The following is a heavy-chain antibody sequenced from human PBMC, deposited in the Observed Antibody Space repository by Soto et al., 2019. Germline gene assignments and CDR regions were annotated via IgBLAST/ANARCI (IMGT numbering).Heavy chain of an antibody. J-gene: IGHJ4*02. CDR1: GFTFSSYA. V-gene: IGHV3-30-3*01. CDR3: AREWATYYDILTGSAQRYYFDY. Sequence: QVQLVESGGGVVQPGRSLRLSCAASGFTFSSYAMHWVRQAPGKGLEWVAVISYDGSNKYYADSMKGPFTISRDNSKNTLYLQMNSARAEETAVYYCAREWATYYDILTGSAQRYYFDYWGQGTLVTVSS. CDR2: ISYDGSNK. D-gene: IGHD3-9*01.